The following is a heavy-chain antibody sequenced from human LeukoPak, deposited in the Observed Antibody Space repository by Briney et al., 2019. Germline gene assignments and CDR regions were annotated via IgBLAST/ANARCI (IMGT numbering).Heavy chain of an antibody. CDR1: GFTFSSYA. CDR3: ARDPGGSFDY. Sequence: PGGSLRLSCAASGFTFSSYAMSWVRQAPGKGLEWVSAISGSGGSTYYADSVKGRFTVSRDNSKNTLFLQMNNLRVEDTAIFYCARDPGGSFDYWGQGTLVTVSS. V-gene: IGHV3-23*01. J-gene: IGHJ4*02. CDR2: ISGSGGST. D-gene: IGHD1-26*01.